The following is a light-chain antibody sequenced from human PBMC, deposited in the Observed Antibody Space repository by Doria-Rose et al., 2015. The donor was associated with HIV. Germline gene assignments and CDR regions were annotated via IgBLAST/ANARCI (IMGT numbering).Light chain of an antibody. J-gene: IGKJ2*01. Sequence: TQSPGTLSLSPGERATLSCRASESVSSNSLAWYQQKPGQAPRLLICGASSRATGIPDRFSGSGSGTDFTLTISRLEAEDVAVYYCQQYGSSPSYTFGQGTKLEIK. CDR1: ESVSSNS. CDR2: GAS. V-gene: IGKV3-20*01. CDR3: QQYGSSPSYT.